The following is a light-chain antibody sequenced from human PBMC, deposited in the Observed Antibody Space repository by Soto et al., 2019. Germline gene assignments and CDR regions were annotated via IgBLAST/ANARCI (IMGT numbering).Light chain of an antibody. CDR1: SSNIGSNY. CDR2: RNN. Sequence: QSVLTQPPSASGTPGQRVTISCSGSSSNIGSNYVYWYQQLPGTAPKLLIYRNNQRPSGVPDRFSGSKSGTSASLAISGLRSEDEAVYYCAAWDDSLSGPWVFGGGSTLTVL. CDR3: AAWDDSLSGPWV. V-gene: IGLV1-47*01. J-gene: IGLJ3*02.